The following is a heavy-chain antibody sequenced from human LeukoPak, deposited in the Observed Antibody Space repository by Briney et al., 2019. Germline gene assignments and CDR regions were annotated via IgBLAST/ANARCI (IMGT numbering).Heavy chain of an antibody. V-gene: IGHV4-4*07. J-gene: IGHJ5*02. Sequence: PSETLSLTCTVSGGSISSYYWSWIRQPAGKGLEWIGRMYTSGSTNYNPSLKSRVTISVDTSKSQFSLKLSSVTAADTAVYYCARENTAMGPWFDPWGQGTLVTVSS. CDR1: GGSISSYY. D-gene: IGHD5-18*01. CDR3: ARENTAMGPWFDP. CDR2: MYTSGST.